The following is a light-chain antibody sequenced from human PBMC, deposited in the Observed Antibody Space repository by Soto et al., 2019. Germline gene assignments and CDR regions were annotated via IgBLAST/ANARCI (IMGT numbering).Light chain of an antibody. CDR1: NLGTKS. Sequence: ELTQPPSVSVAPGQTARISCGGSNLGTKSVHWYQQKPGQAPLLVVYDDSDRPSGIPERFSGSNSGNTATLTIRRVEAGDEADYYCQVWDSSTDHYVFGSGTKVAVL. J-gene: IGLJ1*01. CDR3: QVWDSSTDHYV. CDR2: DDS. V-gene: IGLV3-21*02.